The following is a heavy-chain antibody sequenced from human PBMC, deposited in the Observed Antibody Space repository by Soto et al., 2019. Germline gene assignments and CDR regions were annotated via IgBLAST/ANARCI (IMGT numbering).Heavy chain of an antibody. Sequence: GGSLRLSCGASGFTFSKYWMHWVRQAPGKGLVWVSRINTDGSITTYADSVKGRFTVSRDNAKNTLFLQMNSLRAEDTAMYFCVRDVLRWGQGTLVTVSS. J-gene: IGHJ4*02. CDR1: GFTFSKYW. CDR2: INTDGSIT. D-gene: IGHD3-16*01. CDR3: VRDVLR. V-gene: IGHV3-74*01.